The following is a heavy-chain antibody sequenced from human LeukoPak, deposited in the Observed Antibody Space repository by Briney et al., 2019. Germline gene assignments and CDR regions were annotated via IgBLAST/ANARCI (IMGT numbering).Heavy chain of an antibody. CDR3: ARVLGSSGFYYFDC. V-gene: IGHV4-30-2*01. Sequence: SETLSLTCAVSGGSISSGGYSWSWIRQPPGKGLEWIGYIYHSGSTYYNPSLKSRVTISVDRSKNQFSLKLSSVTAADTAVYYCARVLGSSGFYYFDCWGQGTLVTVSS. D-gene: IGHD3-22*01. J-gene: IGHJ4*02. CDR1: GGSISSGGYS. CDR2: IYHSGST.